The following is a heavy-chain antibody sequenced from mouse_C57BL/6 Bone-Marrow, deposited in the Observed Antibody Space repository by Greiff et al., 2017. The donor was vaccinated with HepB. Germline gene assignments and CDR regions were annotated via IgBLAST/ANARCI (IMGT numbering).Heavy chain of an antibody. CDR2: ISDGGSYT. V-gene: IGHV5-4*03. D-gene: IGHD2-2*01. CDR1: GFTFSSYA. Sequence: EVKVVESGGGLVKPGGSLKLSCAASGFTFSSYAMSWVRQTPEKRLEWVATISDGGSYTYYPDNVKGRFTISRDNAKNNLYLQMSHLKSEDTAMYYCETCGYDVDYAMDYWGQGTSVTVSS. CDR3: ETCGYDVDYAMDY. J-gene: IGHJ4*01.